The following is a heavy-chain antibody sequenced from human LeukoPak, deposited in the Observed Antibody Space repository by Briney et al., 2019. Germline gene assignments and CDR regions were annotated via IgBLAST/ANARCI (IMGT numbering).Heavy chain of an antibody. D-gene: IGHD6-13*01. CDR2: ISYDGSNK. CDR1: GFTFSSYG. V-gene: IGHV3-30*03. CDR3: ARDKVYSSSWSFYYYYGMDV. Sequence: GRSLRLSCAASGFTFSSYGMHWVRQAPGKGLEWVAVISYDGSNKYYADSVKGRFTISRDNSKNTLYLQMNSLRAEDTAVYYCARDKVYSSSWSFYYYYGMDVWGQGTTVTVSS. J-gene: IGHJ6*02.